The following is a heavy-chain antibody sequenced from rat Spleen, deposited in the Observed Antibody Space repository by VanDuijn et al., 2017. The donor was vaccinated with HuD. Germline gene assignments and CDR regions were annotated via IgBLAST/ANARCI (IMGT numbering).Heavy chain of an antibody. CDR3: ARREGGYSGY. CDR1: RFTFRYFY. V-gene: IGHV5-22*01. D-gene: IGHD1-11*01. J-gene: IGHJ4*01. Sequence: VLLVESGGCLVQPGQSLKLSCAASRFTFRYFYMARFRQAQKKGLEWVASISYEGSGTYYGDSVKGRFTISRDNAKSTLYLQMNSLRSEDTATYYCARREGGYSGYWGQGASVTVSS. CDR2: ISYEGSGT.